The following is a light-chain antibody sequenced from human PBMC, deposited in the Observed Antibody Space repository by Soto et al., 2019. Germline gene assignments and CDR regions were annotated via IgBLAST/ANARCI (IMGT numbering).Light chain of an antibody. CDR2: GAS. Sequence: AIQMTQSPSSLYASVGDRVTITCRASQGIRTELGWYQQKPGKAPRLLIYGASTLQGGVPSRFSSSGSGTDFTLTISSLQPEDFATYYCLQDSSYPRTFGQGTKVEIK. J-gene: IGKJ1*01. V-gene: IGKV1-6*01. CDR3: LQDSSYPRT. CDR1: QGIRTE.